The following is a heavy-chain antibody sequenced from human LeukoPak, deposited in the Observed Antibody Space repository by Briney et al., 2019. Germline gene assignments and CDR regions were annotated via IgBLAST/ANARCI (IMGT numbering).Heavy chain of an antibody. CDR3: ARVGFGGPPAIRPFVN. V-gene: IGHV3-9*01. CDR2: ISWNSGRT. Sequence: GRSLRLSCAASGFIFDDYAMHWVRQAPGKGLEWVSGISWNSGRTDYADSEKGRFTISRDNAKNSLYLQMNSLRAEDTAVYYCARVGFGGPPAIRPFVNWGQGTLVTVSS. CDR1: GFIFDDYA. J-gene: IGHJ4*02. D-gene: IGHD2-2*02.